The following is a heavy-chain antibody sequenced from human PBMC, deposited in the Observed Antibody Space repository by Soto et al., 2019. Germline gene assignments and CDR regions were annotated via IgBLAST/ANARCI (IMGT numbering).Heavy chain of an antibody. CDR2: FDPEDGET. V-gene: IGHV1-24*01. Sequence: ASLKVSCKVSGYTLTELSMHWVRQAPGKGLEWMGGFDPEDGETIYAQKFQGRVTMTEDTSTDTAYMELSSLRSEDTAVYYCATTIAAAGTGGWFDPWGQGTLVTVSS. CDR1: GYTLTELS. J-gene: IGHJ5*02. CDR3: ATTIAAAGTGGWFDP. D-gene: IGHD6-13*01.